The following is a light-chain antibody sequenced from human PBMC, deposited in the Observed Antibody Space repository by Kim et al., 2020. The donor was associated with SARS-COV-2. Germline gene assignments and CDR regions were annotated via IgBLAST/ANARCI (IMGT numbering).Light chain of an antibody. CDR2: TAS. V-gene: IGKV1-5*03. CDR3: QQYKTYPRT. J-gene: IGKJ1*01. Sequence: ASVGDRVTITCRASQNINSSLAWYQQKPGKAPKLLIYTASSLESGVPSRFSGSGSGTEFTLTISSLQPDDFATYYCQQYKTYPRTFGQGTKVDIK. CDR1: QNINSS.